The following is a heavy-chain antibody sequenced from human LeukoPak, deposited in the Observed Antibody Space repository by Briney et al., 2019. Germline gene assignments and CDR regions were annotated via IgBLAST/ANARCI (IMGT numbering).Heavy chain of an antibody. D-gene: IGHD2-21*02. CDR1: GFTFSSYS. Sequence: GGCLRLSCAASGFTFSSYSMNWVRQAPGKGLEWVSSISSSSSYIYYADSVKGRFTISRDNAKNSLYLQMNSLRAEDTAVYYCARDGAYCGGDCSRAFDIWGQGTMVTVSS. CDR3: ARDGAYCGGDCSRAFDI. J-gene: IGHJ3*02. V-gene: IGHV3-21*01. CDR2: ISSSSSYI.